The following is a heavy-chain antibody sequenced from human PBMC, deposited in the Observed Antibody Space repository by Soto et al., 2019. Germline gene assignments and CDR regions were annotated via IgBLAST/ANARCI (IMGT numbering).Heavy chain of an antibody. CDR3: ARFDI. Sequence: GGALRLSCAASGVTFSSDAMSGVRQAPGKGLEWVSAISGSGGSTYYADSVKGRFTISRDNSKSTLYLQMNSLRAEDPAVYYCARFDIWGQGPMVTVS. CDR2: ISGSGGST. CDR1: GVTFSSDA. V-gene: IGHV3-23*01. J-gene: IGHJ3*02.